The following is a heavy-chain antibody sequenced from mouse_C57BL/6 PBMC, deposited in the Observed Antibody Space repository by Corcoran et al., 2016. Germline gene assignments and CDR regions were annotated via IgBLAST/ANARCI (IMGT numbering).Heavy chain of an antibody. V-gene: IGHV14-3*01. D-gene: IGHD2-5*01. J-gene: IGHJ4*01. Sequence: EVHLQQSVAELVRPGASVKLSCTASGFNIKNTYMHWVKQRPEQGLEWIGRIDPANGNTKYAPKFQGKATITADTSSYTAYLQLSSLTSEDTAIYYGARPLYYSNSYCYARDYWGQGTSVTVSS. CDR1: GFNIKNTY. CDR2: IDPANGNT. CDR3: ARPLYYSNSYCYARDY.